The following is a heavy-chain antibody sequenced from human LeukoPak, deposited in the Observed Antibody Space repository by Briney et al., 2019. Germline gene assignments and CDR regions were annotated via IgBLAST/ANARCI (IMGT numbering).Heavy chain of an antibody. CDR1: GGSIGSYY. J-gene: IGHJ4*02. D-gene: IGHD2-21*01. CDR2: IYFSGNT. V-gene: IGHV4-59*01. Sequence: PSETLSLTCTVSGGSIGSYYWSWIRQPPGKGLEWIGYIYFSGNTNYNPSLKSRVTISVDTSKNQFSLRLSSVTAADTAVYYCARQDHIMVVIPLDWGQGTLVTVSS. CDR3: ARQDHIMVVIPLD.